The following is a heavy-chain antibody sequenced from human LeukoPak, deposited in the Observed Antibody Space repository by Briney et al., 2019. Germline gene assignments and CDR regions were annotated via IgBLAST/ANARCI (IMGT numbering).Heavy chain of an antibody. D-gene: IGHD4-17*01. CDR1: GGTFSSYA. Sequence: SVNVSCKASGGTFSSYAISWVRQAPGQGLEWMGGIIPIFGTANYAQKFQGRVTITADESTSTAYMELSSLRSEDTAVYYCARAYYGDYPRLDYWGQGTLVTVSS. J-gene: IGHJ4*02. V-gene: IGHV1-69*13. CDR2: IIPIFGTA. CDR3: ARAYYGDYPRLDY.